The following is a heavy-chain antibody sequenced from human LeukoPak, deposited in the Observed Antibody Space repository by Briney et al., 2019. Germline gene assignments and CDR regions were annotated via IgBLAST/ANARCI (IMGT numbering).Heavy chain of an antibody. CDR3: DYDYVWGSYPEYYFDY. J-gene: IGHJ4*02. D-gene: IGHD3-16*02. V-gene: IGHV3-23*01. Sequence: GGALRHSRAPSGFTLCSDAMSWVRAAPGERVEWVSAICGSGGITYYAHSESSRVTISRDNFTRTLYLQMNSLRALYTALYYSDYDYVWGSYPEYYFDYWGQGTLVTVSS. CDR2: ICGSGGIT. CDR1: GFTLCSDA.